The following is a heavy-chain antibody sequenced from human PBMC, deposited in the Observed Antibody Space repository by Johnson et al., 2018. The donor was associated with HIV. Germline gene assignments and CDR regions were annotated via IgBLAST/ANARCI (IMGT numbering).Heavy chain of an antibody. D-gene: IGHD1-26*01. J-gene: IGHJ3*02. Sequence: QVQLVESGGGLVKPGGSLRLSCAASGFTFSDYYMSWIRQAPGKGLEWVAVISYDGTNKYYADSVKGRFTISRDNSKNTLYLQMNSLRAEDTAVYYCARGRWEVGPGGAFDIWGQGTMVTVSS. CDR1: GFTFSDYY. V-gene: IGHV3-30-3*01. CDR2: ISYDGTNK. CDR3: ARGRWEVGPGGAFDI.